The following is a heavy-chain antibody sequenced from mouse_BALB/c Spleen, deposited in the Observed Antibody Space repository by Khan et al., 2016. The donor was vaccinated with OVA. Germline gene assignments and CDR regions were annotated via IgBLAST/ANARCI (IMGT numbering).Heavy chain of an antibody. J-gene: IGHJ3*01. V-gene: IGHV1S136*01. CDR1: GYTFTNYV. Sequence: EVQLQESGPALVEPGASVKMSCKASGYTFTNYVIHWVKQNPGQGLEWIGYINPDNAGTRYNEKFNGKATLTSDISSTSAYMELPTLNSEDSAVYDGAREACRWDWACPYWGQGTLVTVAA. CDR3: AREACRWDWACPY. D-gene: IGHD4-1*01. CDR2: INPDNAGT.